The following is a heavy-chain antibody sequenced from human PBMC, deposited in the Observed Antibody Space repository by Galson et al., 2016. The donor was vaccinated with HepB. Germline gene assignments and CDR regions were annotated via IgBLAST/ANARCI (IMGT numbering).Heavy chain of an antibody. CDR2: ISYDGNNK. J-gene: IGHJ5*02. Sequence: SLRLSCAASGFTVSSNYMSWVRQAPGKGLEWVALISYDGNNKYYADSVKGRFTISRDNSKNTFYLQMDSLRAEDTALYYCTRDYYTTTSCGRAVGVGWFDPWGQGTLVTVSS. V-gene: IGHV3-30*03. CDR1: GFTVSSNY. D-gene: IGHD2-2*01. CDR3: TRDYYTTTSCGRAVGVGWFDP.